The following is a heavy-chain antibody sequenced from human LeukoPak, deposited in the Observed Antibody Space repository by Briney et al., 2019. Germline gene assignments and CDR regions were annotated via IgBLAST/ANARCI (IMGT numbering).Heavy chain of an antibody. CDR3: AKGKAAAVLSTHIY. V-gene: IGHV3-23*01. CDR1: GFTFSSYG. J-gene: IGHJ4*02. CDR2: ISGSGGST. Sequence: PGGSLRLSCAASGFTFSSYGMSWVRQAPGKGLEWVSAISGSGGSTYYADSVKGRFTISRDNSKNTLYLQMNSLRAEDTAVYYCAKGKAAAVLSTHIYWGQGTLVTVSS. D-gene: IGHD6-13*01.